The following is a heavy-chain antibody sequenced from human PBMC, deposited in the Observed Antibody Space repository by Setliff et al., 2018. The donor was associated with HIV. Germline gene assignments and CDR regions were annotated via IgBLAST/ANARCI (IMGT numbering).Heavy chain of an antibody. CDR2: INQDGSKK. CDR3: ARDSGTTMGASGPGY. CDR1: GFTFSNYW. J-gene: IGHJ4*02. D-gene: IGHD1-26*01. V-gene: IGHV3-7*01. Sequence: GGSLRLSCAASGFTFSNYWIIWVRQAPGKGLEWVANINQDGSKKYYVDSVKRRFTISRDNAKNSLYLQMNSLTADDTAVYYCARDSGTTMGASGPGYWGQGTLVTVSS.